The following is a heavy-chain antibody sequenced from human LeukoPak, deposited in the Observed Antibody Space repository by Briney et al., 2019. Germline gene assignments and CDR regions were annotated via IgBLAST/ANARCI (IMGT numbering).Heavy chain of an antibody. J-gene: IGHJ4*02. CDR2: INHSGST. CDR3: ARAVASTSSFDY. Sequence: SETLSLTCAVYGGSFSGYYWSWLRQPPGKGLEWIGEINHSGSTNYNPSLKSRVTISVDTSKNQFSLKLSSVTAADTAVYYCARAVASTSSFDYWGQGTLVTVSS. V-gene: IGHV4-34*01. CDR1: GGSFSGYY. D-gene: IGHD4-23*01.